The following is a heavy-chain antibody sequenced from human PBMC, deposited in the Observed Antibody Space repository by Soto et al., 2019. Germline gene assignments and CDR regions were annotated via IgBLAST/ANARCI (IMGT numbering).Heavy chain of an antibody. CDR2: IYHSGST. Sequence: QLQLQESGSGLVKPSQTLYLTCAVSGGSISSGGYSWSWIRQPPGKGLEWIGYIYHSGSTYYNPSLTSRVTISVDRSKNQFSLKLSSVTAADTAVYYCARAHGSGWGAFDIWGQGTMVTVSS. CDR1: GGSISSGGYS. CDR3: ARAHGSGWGAFDI. V-gene: IGHV4-30-2*01. D-gene: IGHD3-10*01. J-gene: IGHJ3*02.